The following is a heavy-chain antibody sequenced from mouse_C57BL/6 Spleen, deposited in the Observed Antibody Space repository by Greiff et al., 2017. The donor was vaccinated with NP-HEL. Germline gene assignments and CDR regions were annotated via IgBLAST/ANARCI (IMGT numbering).Heavy chain of an antibody. CDR1: GYAFSSSW. V-gene: IGHV1-82*01. CDR2: IYPGDGDT. J-gene: IGHJ1*03. Sequence: VQLHQSGPELVKPGASVKISCKASGYAFSSSWMNWVKQRPGKGLEWIGRIYPGDGDTNYNGKFKGKATLTADKSSSTAYMQLSSLTSEDSAVYFCARGGTVVARDWYFDVWGTGTTVTVSS. D-gene: IGHD1-1*01. CDR3: ARGGTVVARDWYFDV.